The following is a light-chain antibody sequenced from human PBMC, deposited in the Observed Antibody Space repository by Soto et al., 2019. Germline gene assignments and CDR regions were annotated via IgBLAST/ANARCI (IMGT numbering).Light chain of an antibody. CDR1: QSISNW. CDR2: DAS. Sequence: DIQMTQSPSTLSASVGDRVTITCRAGQSISNWLAWYQQKPGKAPNLLIYDASSLESGVPSRFSGSGSGTEFTLTISSLQPDDFATYYCQQYDTSSKFCPGTKVDIK. J-gene: IGKJ1*01. CDR3: QQYDTSSK. V-gene: IGKV1-5*01.